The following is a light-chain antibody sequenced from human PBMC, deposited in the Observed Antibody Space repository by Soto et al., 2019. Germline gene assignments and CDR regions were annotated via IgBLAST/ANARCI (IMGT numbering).Light chain of an antibody. J-gene: IGKJ1*01. CDR1: QSISNY. CDR3: QQYNNWPRT. V-gene: IGKV3-15*01. CDR2: GAT. Sequence: EIVITQSPSTLSVSXVARATLSXXASQSISNYVAWYQQKPGQAPRLLIHGATTRATGIPARFSGSGSGTEFTLTISSLQSEDFAVYYCQQYNNWPRTFGQGTKVDIK.